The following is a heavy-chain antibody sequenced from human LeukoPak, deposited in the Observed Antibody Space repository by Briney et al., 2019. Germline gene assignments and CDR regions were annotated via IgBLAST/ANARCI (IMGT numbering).Heavy chain of an antibody. CDR1: GFTFSSYW. CDR3: ARDEYYYDSSEAYFDY. V-gene: IGHV3-7*01. CDR2: IKQDGSEK. D-gene: IGHD3-22*01. Sequence: PGGSLRLSCAASGFTFSSYWMSWVRQAPGKGLEWVANIKQDGSEKYYVDSVKGRFTISRDNAKNSLYLQMNSLRAEDTAVYYCARDEYYYDSSEAYFDYWGQGTLVTVSS. J-gene: IGHJ4*02.